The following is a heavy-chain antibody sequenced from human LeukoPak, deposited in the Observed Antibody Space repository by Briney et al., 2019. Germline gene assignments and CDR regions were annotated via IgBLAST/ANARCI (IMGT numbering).Heavy chain of an antibody. D-gene: IGHD5-12*01. CDR3: ARGPSGYHNT. J-gene: IGHJ4*02. Sequence: GGSLRLSCAATGFTFSSYAMHWVRQAPGKGLEYVSAISSNGGSTYYANSVKGRFTISRDNSKNTLYLQMNSLRAEDTAVYYCARGPSGYHNTGGQGTLVTVSS. V-gene: IGHV3-64*01. CDR2: ISSNGGST. CDR1: GFTFSSYA.